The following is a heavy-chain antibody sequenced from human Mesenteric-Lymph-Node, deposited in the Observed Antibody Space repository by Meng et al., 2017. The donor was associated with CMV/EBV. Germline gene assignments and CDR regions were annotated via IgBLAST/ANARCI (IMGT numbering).Heavy chain of an antibody. V-gene: IGHV1-2*02. D-gene: IGHD3-3*01. CDR3: ASIDFWSGYYPWVTDY. CDR1: GYTFTSYY. Sequence: ASVKVSCKASGYTFTSYYMHWVRQAPGQGLEWMGWINPNSGGTNYAQKFQGRVTMTRDTSISTAYMELSRLRSDDTAVYYCASIDFWSGYYPWVTDYWGQGTLVTVSS. CDR2: INPNSGGT. J-gene: IGHJ4*02.